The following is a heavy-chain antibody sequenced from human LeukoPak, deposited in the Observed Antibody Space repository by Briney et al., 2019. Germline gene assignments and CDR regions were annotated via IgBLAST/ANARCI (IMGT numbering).Heavy chain of an antibody. J-gene: IGHJ4*02. V-gene: IGHV3-23*01. CDR1: GFTFSSYA. CDR2: ISGSGGST. CDR3: AKLRSQLSEFDY. D-gene: IGHD6-6*01. Sequence: GGSLRLSCAASGFTFSSYAMSWVRRAPGKGLEWVSAISGSGGSTYYADSVKGRFTISRDNSKNTLYLQMNSLRAEDTAVYYCAKLRSQLSEFDYWGQGTLVTVSS.